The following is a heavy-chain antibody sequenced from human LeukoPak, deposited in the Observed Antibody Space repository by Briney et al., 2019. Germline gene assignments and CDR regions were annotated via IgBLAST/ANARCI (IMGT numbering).Heavy chain of an antibody. Sequence: GGSLRLSCAASGFTFSDYAMVWVRQAPGEGLEWVSSITTDGGSTYYADSVKGRFTISRDNSKNTLYLQMNSLRAEDTAVYYCASGFRASGWYYFDCWGQGTLVTVSS. CDR3: ASGFRASGWYYFDC. D-gene: IGHD6-19*01. J-gene: IGHJ4*02. CDR1: GFTFSDYA. CDR2: ITTDGGST. V-gene: IGHV3-23*01.